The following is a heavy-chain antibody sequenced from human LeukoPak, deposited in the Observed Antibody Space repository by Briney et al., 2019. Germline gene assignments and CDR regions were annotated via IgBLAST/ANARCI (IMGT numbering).Heavy chain of an antibody. CDR1: GFTVGSKY. V-gene: IGHV3-53*01. CDR2: LYSGGST. D-gene: IGHD2-21*02. J-gene: IGHJ4*02. Sequence: PGGSLRLSCAASGFTVGSKYMNWVRQAPVVGLEWISVLYSGGSTDYADSVKGRFTISRDNSKNTVYLQMNSLRAEDTAVYYCAVVVTGIVYWGQGTLVTDSS. CDR3: AVVVTGIVY.